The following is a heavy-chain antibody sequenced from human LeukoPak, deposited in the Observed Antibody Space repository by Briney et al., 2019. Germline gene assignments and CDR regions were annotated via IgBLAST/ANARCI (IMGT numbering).Heavy chain of an antibody. V-gene: IGHV4-59*12. CDR1: GGSINSYY. CDR3: ARRFGATAGAKPPIAVATRPFDY. J-gene: IGHJ4*02. D-gene: IGHD6-19*01. CDR2: IYYSGST. Sequence: SETLSLTCTVSGGSINSYYWSWIRQPPGKGLEWIGYIYYSGSTNYNPSLKSRVTISVDTSKNQFSLKLSSVTAADTAVYYCARRFGATAGAKPPIAVATRPFDYWGQGTLVTVSS.